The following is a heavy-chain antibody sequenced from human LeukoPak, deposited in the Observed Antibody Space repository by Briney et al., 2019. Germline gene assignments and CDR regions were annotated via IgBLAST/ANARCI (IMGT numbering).Heavy chain of an antibody. CDR3: ARQGGSSSPDYYYYMDV. CDR2: IYHTGST. Sequence: SETLSLTCGVSGCSISSGYYWGWFRQPPGKGLEWIGCIYHTGSTYHNPSLKSRVTISVDTSKNQFSLRLTSVTAADTAFYYCARQGGSSSPDYYYYMDVWGKGTTVTVSS. J-gene: IGHJ6*03. V-gene: IGHV4-38-2*01. CDR1: GCSISSGYY. D-gene: IGHD6-13*01.